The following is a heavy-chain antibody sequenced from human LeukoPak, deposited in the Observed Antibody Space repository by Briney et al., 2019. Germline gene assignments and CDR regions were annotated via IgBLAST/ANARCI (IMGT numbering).Heavy chain of an antibody. D-gene: IGHD3-10*01. V-gene: IGHV1-2*02. CDR1: GYTFTGYY. J-gene: IGHJ4*02. CDR2: INPNSGGT. Sequence: GASVKVSRKASGYTFTGYYMHWVRQAPGQGLEWMGWINPNSGGTNYAQKFQGRVTMTRDTSISTAYMELSRLRSDDTAVYYCARTTPMVRGVYDYWGQGTLVTVSS. CDR3: ARTTPMVRGVYDY.